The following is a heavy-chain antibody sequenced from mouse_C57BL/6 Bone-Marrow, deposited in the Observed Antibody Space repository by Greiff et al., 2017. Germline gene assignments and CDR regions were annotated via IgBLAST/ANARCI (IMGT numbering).Heavy chain of an antibody. CDR3: ARRRIYYDYDGAMDY. CDR2: IYWDDDK. J-gene: IGHJ4*01. Sequence: QVTLKESGPGILQSSQTLSLTCSFSGFSLSTSGMGVSWIRQPSGKGLEWLAHIYWDDDKRYNPSLKSRLTISKDTPSNQVFLKITSVDTADTATYYCARRRIYYDYDGAMDYWGQGTSVTVSS. CDR1: GFSLSTSGMG. V-gene: IGHV8-12*01. D-gene: IGHD2-4*01.